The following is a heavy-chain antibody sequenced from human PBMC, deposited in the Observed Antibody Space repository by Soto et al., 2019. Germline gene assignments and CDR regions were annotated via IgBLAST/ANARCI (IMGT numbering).Heavy chain of an antibody. CDR3: AKDDDYYGSGSYYFDY. J-gene: IGHJ4*02. D-gene: IGHD3-10*01. V-gene: IGHV3-30*18. CDR2: ISYDGSNK. CDR1: GFTFSSYG. Sequence: QVQLVESGGGVVQPGRSLRLSCAASGFTFSSYGMHWVRQAPGKGLEWVAVISYDGSNKYYADSVKGRFTISRDNSKNTLYLQMNSLIAEDTAVYYCAKDDDYYGSGSYYFDYWGQGTLVTVSS.